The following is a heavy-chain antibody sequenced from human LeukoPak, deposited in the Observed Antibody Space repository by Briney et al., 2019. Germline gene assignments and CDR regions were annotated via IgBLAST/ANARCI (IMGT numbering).Heavy chain of an antibody. Sequence: PSDTLSLTCTVSGGSISSSSYYWGWIRQHPGMELEWIGSIYYSGSTYYNPSLKSRVTISVDTSKNQFSLKLSSVTAADTAVYYCASLLYDGDYLWGQGTLVTVSS. CDR2: IYYSGST. CDR3: ASLLYDGDYL. V-gene: IGHV4-39*01. D-gene: IGHD4-17*01. CDR1: GGSISSSSYY. J-gene: IGHJ5*02.